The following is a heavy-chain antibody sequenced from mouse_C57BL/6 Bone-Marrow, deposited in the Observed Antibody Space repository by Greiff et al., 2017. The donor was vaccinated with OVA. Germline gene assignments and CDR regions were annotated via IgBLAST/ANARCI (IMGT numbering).Heavy chain of an antibody. V-gene: IGHV5-4*01. J-gene: IGHJ3*01. CDR2: ISDGGSYT. CDR3: ARENYYGSSLGWFAY. D-gene: IGHD1-1*01. CDR1: GFTFSSYA. Sequence: EVHLVESGAGLVKPGGSLKLSCAASGFTFSSYAMSWVRQTPEKRLEWVATISDGGSYTYYPDNVKGRFTISRDNAKNNLYLQMSHLKSEDTAMYYCARENYYGSSLGWFAYWGQGTLVTVSA.